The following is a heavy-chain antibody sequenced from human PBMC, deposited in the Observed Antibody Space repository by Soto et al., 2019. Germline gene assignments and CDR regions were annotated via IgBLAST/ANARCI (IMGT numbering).Heavy chain of an antibody. J-gene: IGHJ5*02. D-gene: IGHD2-2*01. CDR3: ARCPNPVVVVPAASDNWFDP. V-gene: IGHV1-8*01. CDR2: MNPNSGNT. Sequence: ASVKVSCKASGYTFTSYDINWVRQATGQGLEWMGWMNPNSGNTGYAQKFQGRVTMTRNTSISTAYMELSSLRSEDTAVYYCARCPNPVVVVPAASDNWFDPWGQGTLVTVSS. CDR1: GYTFTSYD.